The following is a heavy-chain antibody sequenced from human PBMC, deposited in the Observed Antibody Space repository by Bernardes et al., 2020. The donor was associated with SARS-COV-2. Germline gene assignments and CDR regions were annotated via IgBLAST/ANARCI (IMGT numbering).Heavy chain of an antibody. CDR1: GFTFSSHA. V-gene: IGHV3-23*01. CDR2: ITWSGDIT. CDR3: AKQLYSASYYGMDV. J-gene: IGHJ6*02. D-gene: IGHD5-18*01. Sequence: GGSLRLSCAASGFTFSSHAMSWVRQAPGKGLEWVSLITWSGDITYYADSVKGRFTISRDNSKSTLYLQMNSLRADDTAVYYCAKQLYSASYYGMDVWGQGTTVTVSS.